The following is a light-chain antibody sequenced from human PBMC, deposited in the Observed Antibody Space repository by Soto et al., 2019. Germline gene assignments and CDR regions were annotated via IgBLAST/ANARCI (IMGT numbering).Light chain of an antibody. CDR2: DAS. V-gene: IGKV1-33*01. CDR3: QQYTT. J-gene: IGKJ1*01. CDR1: QDISNY. Sequence: DIQMTQSPSSLSASVGDRVTITCQASQDISNYLNWYQQKPGKAPKLLIYDASNLETGVPSRFSGSGSGTDFTFTISSLQPEDIATYCCQQYTTFGQGTKVEIK.